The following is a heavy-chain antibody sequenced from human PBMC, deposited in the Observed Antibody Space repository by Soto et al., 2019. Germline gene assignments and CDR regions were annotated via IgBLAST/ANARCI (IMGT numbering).Heavy chain of an antibody. CDR3: ARESESAATYYFYYAMDV. Sequence: ASVKVSCKASGYTFIGYGISWVRQAPGQGLEWMGWISGYNGDTRYAQNFQGRVTMTTDASTNTAYMDLRTLRSDDTAVYYCARESESAATYYFYYAMDVWGQVKTFTGS. V-gene: IGHV1-18*04. CDR2: ISGYNGDT. J-gene: IGHJ6*02. CDR1: GYTFIGYG.